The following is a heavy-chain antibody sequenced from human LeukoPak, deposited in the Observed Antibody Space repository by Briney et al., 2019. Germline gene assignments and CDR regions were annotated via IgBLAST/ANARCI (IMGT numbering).Heavy chain of an antibody. CDR2: IWYDGSNK. CDR1: GFTFSSYG. V-gene: IGHV3-33*01. D-gene: IGHD1-26*01. Sequence: GGSLRLSCAASGFTFSSYGMHWVRQAPGKGLEWVAVIWYDGSNKYYADSVKGRFTISRDNSKNTLYLQMNSLRAEDTAVYYCARVAGSYPPSYFDYWGQGTLVTVSS. CDR3: ARVAGSYPPSYFDY. J-gene: IGHJ4*02.